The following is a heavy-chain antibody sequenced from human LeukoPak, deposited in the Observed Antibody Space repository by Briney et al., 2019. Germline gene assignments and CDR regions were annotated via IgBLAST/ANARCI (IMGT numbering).Heavy chain of an antibody. CDR2: INAGNGNT. Sequence: ASVKVSCKASGYTFTSYAMHWVRQAPGQRLECTGWINAGNGNTKYSQEFQGRVTITRDTSASTAYMELSSLRSENMAVYYCARGGSGWTAWNFDLRGRGTLVTVSS. CDR3: ARGGSGWTAWNFDL. D-gene: IGHD6-19*01. CDR1: GYTFTSYA. V-gene: IGHV1-3*03. J-gene: IGHJ2*01.